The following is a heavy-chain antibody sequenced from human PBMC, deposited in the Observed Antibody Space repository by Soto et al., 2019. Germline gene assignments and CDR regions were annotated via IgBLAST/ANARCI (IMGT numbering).Heavy chain of an antibody. V-gene: IGHV1-24*01. D-gene: IGHD3-22*01. CDR2: FDPEDGET. CDR1: GYTLTELS. J-gene: IGHJ3*02. CDR3: ATMAYYYDSSGYSLGGVSAFDI. Sequence: ASVKVSCKVSGYTLTELSMHWVRQAPGKGLEWMGGFDPEDGETIYAQKFQGRVTMTEDTSTGTAYMELSSLRSEDTAVYYCATMAYYYDSSGYSLGGVSAFDIWDQ.